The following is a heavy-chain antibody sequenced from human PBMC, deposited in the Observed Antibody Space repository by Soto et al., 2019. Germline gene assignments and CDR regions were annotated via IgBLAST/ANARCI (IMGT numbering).Heavy chain of an antibody. D-gene: IGHD3-16*02. CDR2: ISYDGRTK. J-gene: IGHJ6*02. CDR3: AKELSRYIPYYGLDV. V-gene: IGHV3-30*18. CDR1: GFSFDYYG. Sequence: QVQLVESGGGVVQPGRSLRLSCAGSGFSFDYYGINWVRQAPGKGLEWVTLISYDGRTKYYTDSVKGRFTISRDNSKNTLYLQMDSLRTEDTAVYYCAKELSRYIPYYGLDVWGQVTTVTVSS.